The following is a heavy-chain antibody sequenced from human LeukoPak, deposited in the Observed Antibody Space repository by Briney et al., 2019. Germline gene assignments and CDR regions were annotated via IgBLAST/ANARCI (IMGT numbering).Heavy chain of an antibody. CDR1: VASFSNYY. CDR3: ARDMPHNRFDP. D-gene: IGHD2-2*01. CDR2: IYPGGGWT. V-gene: IGHV1-46*01. Sequence: ASVKVSCKASVASFSNYYIHWVRQAPGQGLEWVGLIYPGGGWTNYAQKFQGRVTMTTDTSTSTVYMELSSLRSEDTAVYYCARDMPHNRFDPWGQGTLVTVSP. J-gene: IGHJ5*02.